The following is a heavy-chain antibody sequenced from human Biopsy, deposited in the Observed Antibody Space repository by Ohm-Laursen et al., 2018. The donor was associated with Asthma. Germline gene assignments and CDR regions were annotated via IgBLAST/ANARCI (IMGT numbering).Heavy chain of an antibody. V-gene: IGHV3-53*01. CDR2: IYSGGTS. Sequence: SLRLSCSASGFAVSRYHMFWVRQAPGKGLEWVSVIYSGGTSHTADSVRGRFTISRDYSKNTLYLQMHSLRAEDTAVYYCAKDWKSLYVQYFFEYWGQGTLVTVSS. CDR3: AKDWKSLYVQYFFEY. D-gene: IGHD5/OR15-5a*01. J-gene: IGHJ4*02. CDR1: GFAVSRYH.